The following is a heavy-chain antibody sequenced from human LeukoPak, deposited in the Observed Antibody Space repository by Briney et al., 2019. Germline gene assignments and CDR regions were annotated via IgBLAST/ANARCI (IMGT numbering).Heavy chain of an antibody. D-gene: IGHD3-22*01. V-gene: IGHV3-30*02. J-gene: IGHJ4*02. CDR1: GFTFSSYG. CDR2: IRYDGSNK. CDR3: AKHSHDGSAPYYEVQLDY. Sequence: GGTLRLSCAASGFTFSSYGMHWVRQAPGKGLEWVAFIRYDGSNKYYADSVKGRFTISRDNSKNTLYLQMNSLRAEDTAIYYCAKHSHDGSAPYYEVQLDYWGQGTLVTVSS.